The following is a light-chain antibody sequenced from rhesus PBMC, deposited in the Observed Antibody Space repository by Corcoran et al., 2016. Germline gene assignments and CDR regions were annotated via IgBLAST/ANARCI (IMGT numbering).Light chain of an antibody. CDR3: QQGNTPPWT. CDR2: KAS. V-gene: IGKV1-21*01. Sequence: DIQMTQSPSSLSASVGDKVTLTCRASQGISTWLAWYQQQPGKALQLLLYKASSLQSGVPSRLSGSGSGTEFTLTIISLQPEDVATYYCQQGNTPPWTFGQGTRVEIK. J-gene: IGKJ1*01. CDR1: QGISTW.